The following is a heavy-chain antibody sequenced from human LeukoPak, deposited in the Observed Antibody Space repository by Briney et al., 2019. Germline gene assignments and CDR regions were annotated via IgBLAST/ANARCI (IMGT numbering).Heavy chain of an antibody. Sequence: TGGSLRLSCAASGFTFSSYAMSWVRQAPGKGLEWVSAISGSGGSTYYADSVKGRFTISRDNSKNTLYLQMNSLRAEDTAVYYCAKVKGIVVVPAATYFDYWGQGTLVTVSS. J-gene: IGHJ4*02. D-gene: IGHD2-2*01. CDR1: GFTFSSYA. V-gene: IGHV3-23*01. CDR2: ISGSGGST. CDR3: AKVKGIVVVPAATYFDY.